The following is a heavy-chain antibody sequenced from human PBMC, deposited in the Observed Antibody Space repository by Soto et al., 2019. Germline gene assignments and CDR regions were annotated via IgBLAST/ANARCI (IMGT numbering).Heavy chain of an antibody. CDR2: INAGNGNT. D-gene: IGHD3-9*01. V-gene: IGHV1-3*01. J-gene: IGHJ4*02. Sequence: ASVKVSCKASGYTFTSYAMHWVRQAPGQRLEWMGWINAGNGNTKYSQKFQGRVTITRDTSASTAYMELSSLRSEDTAVYYCARGLDILTGLYDYWGQGTLVTVSS. CDR3: ARGLDILTGLYDY. CDR1: GYTFTSYA.